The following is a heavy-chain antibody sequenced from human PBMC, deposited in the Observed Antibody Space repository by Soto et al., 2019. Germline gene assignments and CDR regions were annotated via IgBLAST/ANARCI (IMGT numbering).Heavy chain of an antibody. CDR2: ISGSGGTT. CDR1: GFTFSSYA. J-gene: IGHJ3*02. CDR3: AKTANGWFSAFDI. D-gene: IGHD6-19*01. Sequence: EVQLLESGGGLVQPGGSLRLSCAASGFTFSSYAMSWVRQAPGKGLEWVSAISGSGGTTYYADSVTGRFTFSRDNSKNTLYLQMNSLRAEHTAVYYCAKTANGWFSAFDIWGQGTMVTVSS. V-gene: IGHV3-23*01.